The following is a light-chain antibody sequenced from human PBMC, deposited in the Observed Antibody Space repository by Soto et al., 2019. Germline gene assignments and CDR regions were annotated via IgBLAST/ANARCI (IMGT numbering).Light chain of an antibody. V-gene: IGKV1-5*01. J-gene: IGKJ1*01. CDR2: DAS. CDR3: QQYSTYPWT. CDR1: QSISSW. Sequence: DIQMTQSPSTLSASVGDRVTITCRASQSISSWLAWYQQKPGKAPKVLIFDASSLESGGPSRFSGSGSATEFTLTISSLQPDDFATYYGQQYSTYPWTCGQGTKVEIK.